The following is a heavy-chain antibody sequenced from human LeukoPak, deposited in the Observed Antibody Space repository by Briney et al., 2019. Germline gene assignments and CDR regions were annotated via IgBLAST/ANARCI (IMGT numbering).Heavy chain of an antibody. V-gene: IGHV4-34*01. CDR1: GGSFSGYY. CDR3: ARDPAGYFGFDY. CDR2: INHSGST. J-gene: IGHJ4*02. D-gene: IGHD3-9*01. Sequence: PSETLSLTCAVYGGSFSGYYWSWIRQPPGKGLEWIGEINHSGSTNYNPSLKSRVTISVDTSKNQFSLKLSSVTAADTAVYYCARDPAGYFGFDYWGQGTLVTVSS.